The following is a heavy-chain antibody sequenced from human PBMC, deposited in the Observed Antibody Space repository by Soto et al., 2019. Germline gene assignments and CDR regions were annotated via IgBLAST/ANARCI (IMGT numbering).Heavy chain of an antibody. CDR2: IKSKTDGGTT. CDR1: GFTFSNAW. CDR3: TTEGCSGGSCYYGY. D-gene: IGHD2-15*01. V-gene: IGHV3-15*01. J-gene: IGHJ4*02. Sequence: GSLRLSCAASGFTFSNAWMSWVRQAPGKGLEWVGRIKSKTDGGTTDYAAPVKGRFTISRDDSKNTLYLQMNSLKTEDTAVYYCTTEGCSGGSCYYGYRGQGTLVTGSS.